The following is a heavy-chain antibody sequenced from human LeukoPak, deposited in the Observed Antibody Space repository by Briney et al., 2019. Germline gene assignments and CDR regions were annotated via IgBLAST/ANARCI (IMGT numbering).Heavy chain of an antibody. Sequence: PSETLSLTCTVSGGSISSYYWSWIRQPPGKGLEWIGYIYYSGSTNYNPSLKSRVTISVDTSKNQFSLKLTSVTAADTAVYYCAREGVGANFFDYWGQGTQVTVSS. CDR1: GGSISSYY. V-gene: IGHV4-59*01. CDR3: AREGVGANFFDY. J-gene: IGHJ4*02. D-gene: IGHD1-26*01. CDR2: IYYSGST.